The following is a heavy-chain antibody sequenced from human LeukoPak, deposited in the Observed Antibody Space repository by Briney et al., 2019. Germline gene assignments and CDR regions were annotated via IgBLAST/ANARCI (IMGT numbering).Heavy chain of an antibody. D-gene: IGHD1-26*01. CDR1: GGSISSGSYY. Sequence: SQTLSLTCTVSGGSISSGSYYWSWIRQPAGTGLEWIGRIHTSGSTNYNPSLKSRVTISVDTSKNQFSLKLSSVTAADTAVYHCASTTLSPSTEIFDYWGQGTLVTVSS. V-gene: IGHV4-61*02. CDR3: ASTTLSPSTEIFDY. CDR2: IHTSGST. J-gene: IGHJ4*02.